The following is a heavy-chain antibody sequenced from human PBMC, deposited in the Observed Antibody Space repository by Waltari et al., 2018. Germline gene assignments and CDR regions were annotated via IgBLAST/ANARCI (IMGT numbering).Heavy chain of an antibody. CDR3: ARGRTRYSSSRNWFDP. J-gene: IGHJ5*02. V-gene: IGHV4-34*01. CDR2: INHSGST. CDR1: GGSFSGYY. D-gene: IGHD6-13*01. Sequence: QVQLQQRGAGLLKPSETLSLTCAVYGGSFSGYYWSWIRQPPGKGLEWIGEINHSGSTNYNPSLKSRVTISVDTSKNQFSLKLSSVTAADTAVYYCARGRTRYSSSRNWFDPWGQGTLVTVSS.